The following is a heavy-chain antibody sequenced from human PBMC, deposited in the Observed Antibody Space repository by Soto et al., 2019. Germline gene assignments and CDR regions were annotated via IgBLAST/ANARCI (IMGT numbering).Heavy chain of an antibody. V-gene: IGHV4-39*02. D-gene: IGHD6-13*01. J-gene: IGHJ6*02. CDR2: IYYTGST. Sequence: PSETLSLTCIVSGDSISSGSYYWGWIRQPPGKGLEWIGSIYYTGSTNYNPSLKSRVTISADTSNNHFSPRLRSDDTAVYYCARVSGTSSSWSSRASGYGMDVWGQGTTVTVSS. CDR1: GDSISSGSYY. CDR3: ARVSGTSSSWSSRASGYGMDV.